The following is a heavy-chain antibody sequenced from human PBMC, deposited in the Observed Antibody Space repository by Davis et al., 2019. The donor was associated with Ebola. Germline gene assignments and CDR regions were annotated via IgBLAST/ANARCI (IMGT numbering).Heavy chain of an antibody. CDR1: GFTFSLFA. D-gene: IGHD2/OR15-2a*01. V-gene: IGHV3-30*04. J-gene: IGHJ4*02. CDR2: VSYDGRHK. CDR3: ARVFGFQIDF. Sequence: GESLKISCAASGFTFSLFAMHWVRQAPGKGLQWVAVVSYDGRHKYYADSVKGRFTISRDNAKNTLYLQMNSLRAEDTAVYYCARVFGFQIDFWGQGTLVSVSS.